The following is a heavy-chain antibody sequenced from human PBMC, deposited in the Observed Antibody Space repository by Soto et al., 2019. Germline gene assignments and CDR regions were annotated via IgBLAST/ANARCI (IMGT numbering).Heavy chain of an antibody. D-gene: IGHD2-8*01. Sequence: EVQLLESGGGLVQPGGSLEISCGASGFRFSNYAMSWVRQAPGKGPEWVSSVGGSNSDTDYADSVKGRSTSSRDNSKNTLYLQMNSLRAEDTAIYFCAKDLIPMTGVYDAFHIWGQGTTVTVSS. V-gene: IGHV3-23*01. CDR3: AKDLIPMTGVYDAFHI. CDR1: GFRFSNYA. J-gene: IGHJ3*02. CDR2: VGGSNSDT.